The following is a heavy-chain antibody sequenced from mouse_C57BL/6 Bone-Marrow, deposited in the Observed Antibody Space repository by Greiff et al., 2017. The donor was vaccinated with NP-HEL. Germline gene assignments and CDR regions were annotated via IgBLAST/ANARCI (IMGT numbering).Heavy chain of an antibody. CDR1: GYTFTSYW. V-gene: IGHV1-69*01. CDR2: IDPSDSYT. J-gene: IGHJ2*01. Sequence: QVQLQQPGAELVMPGASVKLSCKASGYTFTSYWMHWVKQRPGQGLEWIGEIDPSDSYTNYNQKFKGKSTLTVDKSSSTAYMQLSSLTSEDSPVYYCAREDYYAPYYFDYWGQGTTLTVSS. CDR3: AREDYYAPYYFDY. D-gene: IGHD1-1*01.